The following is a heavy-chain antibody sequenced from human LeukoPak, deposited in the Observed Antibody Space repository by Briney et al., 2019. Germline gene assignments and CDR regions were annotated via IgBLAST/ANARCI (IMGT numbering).Heavy chain of an antibody. CDR1: VGSISSYY. V-gene: IGHV4-59*01. Sequence: QTLSLTCTVSVGSISSYYCSWIRQPPRKGLECTWDNYYSGSTDYNPSLKSGVTIAVDTSKHQFSLRLSSVTAGDTAVYYCARGLITMFRGVRGPGAFDMWGQGTMVTVSS. CDR2: NYYSGST. CDR3: ARGLITMFRGVRGPGAFDM. J-gene: IGHJ3*02. D-gene: IGHD3-10*01.